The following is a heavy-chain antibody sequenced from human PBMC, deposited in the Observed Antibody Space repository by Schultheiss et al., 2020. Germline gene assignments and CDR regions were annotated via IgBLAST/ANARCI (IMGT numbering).Heavy chain of an antibody. CDR1: GFIFSSYE. D-gene: IGHD5-24*01. CDR3: ARAQMATTGPGRNCLDP. V-gene: IGHV3-71*01. J-gene: IGHJ5*02. Sequence: GGSLRLSCAASGFIFSSYEMNWVRQAPGKGLECVGFIRSKAYGGTTEYAASVKGRFTISRDDSKSTLYLQMNSLRAEDTAVYYCARAQMATTGPGRNCLDPWGQGTLVTVSS. CDR2: IRSKAYGGTT.